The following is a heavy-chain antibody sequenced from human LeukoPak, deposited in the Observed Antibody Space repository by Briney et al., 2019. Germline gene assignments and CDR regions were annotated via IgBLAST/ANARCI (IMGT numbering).Heavy chain of an antibody. CDR2: IYYSGST. CDR3: ARGEYGLFDY. CDR1: GGSIRGGSYY. J-gene: IGHJ4*02. Sequence: SETLSLTCTVSGGSIRGGSYYWSWIRQPPGKGLEWIGYIYYSGSTKYNLSLKSRVTISVDTSKNQLSLKLSSVTAADTAVYYCARGEYGLFDYWGQGTLVTVSS. D-gene: IGHD2/OR15-2a*01. V-gene: IGHV4-61*01.